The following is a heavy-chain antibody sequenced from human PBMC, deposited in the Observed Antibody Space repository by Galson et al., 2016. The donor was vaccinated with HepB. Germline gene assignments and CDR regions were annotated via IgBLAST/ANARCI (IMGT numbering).Heavy chain of an antibody. CDR3: AHRHPRVGNDLDV. D-gene: IGHD1-26*01. J-gene: IGHJ6*02. CDR1: GVSLSTRGVV. Sequence: PALVKPTQTLTLTCTLSGVSLSTRGVVVVWLRQTPGKALEWLGLIYWDDDKRYSPSLKSRITITKDTSKNQVVLTMTNVDPVDTATYFCAHRHPRVGNDLDVWGQGTTVTVSS. V-gene: IGHV2-5*02. CDR2: IYWDDDK.